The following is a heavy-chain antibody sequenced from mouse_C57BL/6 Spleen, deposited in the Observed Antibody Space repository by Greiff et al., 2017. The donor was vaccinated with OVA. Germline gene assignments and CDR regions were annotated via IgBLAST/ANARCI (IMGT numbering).Heavy chain of an antibody. Sequence: QVQLKQSGPELVKPGASVKISCKASGYAFSSSWMNWVKQRPGKGLEWIGRIYPGDGDTNYNGKFKGKATLTADKSSSTAYMQLSSLTSEDSAVYFCARRDFDYGSQYFDVWGTGTTVTVSS. V-gene: IGHV1-82*01. CDR3: ARRDFDYGSQYFDV. J-gene: IGHJ1*03. CDR1: GYAFSSSW. CDR2: IYPGDGDT. D-gene: IGHD1-1*01.